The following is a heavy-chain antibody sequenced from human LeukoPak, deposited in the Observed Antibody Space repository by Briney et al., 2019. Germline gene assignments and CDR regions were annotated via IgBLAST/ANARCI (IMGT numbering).Heavy chain of an antibody. CDR3: AREFAALIDY. Sequence: SETLSLTCTVSGGSISTYYWNWIRQPPGKGLEWIGYIYYSGTTNYNPSLKSRVTMSVDTSKNQFSLKLTSVTAADTAVYYCAREFAALIDYWGQGTLVTVSS. CDR1: GGSISTYY. V-gene: IGHV4-59*01. CDR2: IYYSGTT. D-gene: IGHD6-13*01. J-gene: IGHJ4*02.